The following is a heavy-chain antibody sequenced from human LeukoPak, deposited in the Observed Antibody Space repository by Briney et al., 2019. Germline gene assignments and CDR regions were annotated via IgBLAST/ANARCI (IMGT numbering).Heavy chain of an antibody. V-gene: IGHV3-30*18. Sequence: GGSLRLSCAASGFTFSSYGMHWVRQAPGKGLEWVAVISYDGSNKYYADSVKGRFTISRDNSKNTLYLQMNSLRAEDTAVYYCAKGENYDILTGYYTPYYLDYWGQGTLVTVSS. CDR3: AKGENYDILTGYYTPYYLDY. D-gene: IGHD3-9*01. CDR2: ISYDGSNK. CDR1: GFTFSSYG. J-gene: IGHJ4*02.